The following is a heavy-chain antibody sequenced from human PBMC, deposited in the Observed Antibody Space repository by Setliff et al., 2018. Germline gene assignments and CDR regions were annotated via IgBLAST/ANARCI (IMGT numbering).Heavy chain of an antibody. CDR3: ATSVSWIQLVLYPQGHPEPFDY. V-gene: IGHV1-3*01. CDR2: INAGNGNT. Sequence: ASVKVSCKASGYTFTNYAIHWVRQAPGQRPEWMGWINAGNGNTKYSQKFQGRVTMTEDTSTDTAYMELSSLRSEDTAVYYCATSVSWIQLVLYPQGHPEPFDYWGQGTLVTVSS. CDR1: GYTFTNYA. D-gene: IGHD5-18*01. J-gene: IGHJ4*02.